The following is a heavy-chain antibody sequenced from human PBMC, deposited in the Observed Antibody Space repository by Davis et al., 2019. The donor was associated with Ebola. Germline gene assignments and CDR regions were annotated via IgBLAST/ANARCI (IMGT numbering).Heavy chain of an antibody. CDR2: ISSSASYK. D-gene: IGHD4-23*01. Sequence: GGSLRLSCAASGFTFSVYYMSWIRQAPGKGPEWVSSISSSASYKNYADSVKGRFTISRDDAKKSLYLQMDSLRAEGTAVYYCAQQLGDYGGNALRYWGQGTLVTVSS. V-gene: IGHV3-11*06. CDR1: GFTFSVYY. J-gene: IGHJ4*02. CDR3: AQQLGDYGGNALRY.